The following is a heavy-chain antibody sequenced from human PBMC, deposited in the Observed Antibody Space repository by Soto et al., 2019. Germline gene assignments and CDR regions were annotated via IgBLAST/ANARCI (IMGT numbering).Heavy chain of an antibody. Sequence: EVQLVESGGGLVQPGGSLRLSFAASGFTFSSYSMNWVRQAPGKGVEGVSYISSSSSTIYYADSVKGRFTISRDNAKNSLYLQMNSLRDEDTAVYYCAREGGSLNWFDPWGQGTLVTVSS. J-gene: IGHJ5*02. CDR2: ISSSSSTI. V-gene: IGHV3-48*02. CDR1: GFTFSSYS. D-gene: IGHD1-26*01. CDR3: AREGGSLNWFDP.